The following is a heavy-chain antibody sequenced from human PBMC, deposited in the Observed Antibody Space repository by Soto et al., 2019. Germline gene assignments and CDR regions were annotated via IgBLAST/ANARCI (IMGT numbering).Heavy chain of an antibody. Sequence: QVQLVESGGGVVQHGNSLRLSCAASGFTFSSYGMHWVRQAPGKGLEWVAVIWYDGSNKYYADSVKGRFTISRDNSKNTRYLQMNSLRAEDTAVYYCARDQQWLVRFYFDFWGQGTLVTVSS. D-gene: IGHD6-19*01. V-gene: IGHV3-33*01. CDR3: ARDQQWLVRFYFDF. CDR2: IWYDGSNK. J-gene: IGHJ4*02. CDR1: GFTFSSYG.